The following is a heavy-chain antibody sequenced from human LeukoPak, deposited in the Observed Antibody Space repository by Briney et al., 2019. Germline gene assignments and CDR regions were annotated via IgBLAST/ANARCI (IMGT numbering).Heavy chain of an antibody. V-gene: IGHV4-34*01. CDR1: GGSFSRYY. D-gene: IGHD1-1*01. J-gene: IGHJ4*03. Sequence: SETLSLTCAVYGGSFSRYYWSWIRQSPGKGLEWIAEINHRGGTNYNPSVKSRVTISVDTSKNQFSLKVTSLTAADTAVYFCARGPTISETGYFDYWGQGTPVTVSS. CDR2: INHRGGT. CDR3: ARGPTISETGYFDY.